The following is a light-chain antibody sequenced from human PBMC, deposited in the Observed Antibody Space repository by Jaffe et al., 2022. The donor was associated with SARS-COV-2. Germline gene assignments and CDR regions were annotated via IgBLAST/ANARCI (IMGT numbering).Light chain of an antibody. V-gene: IGLV2-14*03. CDR3: ISFTTSSTLV. J-gene: IGLJ2*01. CDR2: AVS. Sequence: QSVLTQPASVSGSPGQSITISCTGTNSDVGGYNYVSWYQHHPGKAPKLMIYAVSNRPSGVSNRFSGSKSGNTASLTISGLQAEDEADYYCISFTTSSTLVFGGGTKLTVL. CDR1: NSDVGGYNY.